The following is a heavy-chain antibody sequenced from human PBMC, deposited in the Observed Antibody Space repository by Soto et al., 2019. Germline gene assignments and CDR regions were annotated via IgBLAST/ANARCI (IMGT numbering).Heavy chain of an antibody. Sequence: GXSVKVSCKASGYTFTSYGISLVRHSPGQGLEWMGWISAYNGNTNYAQKLQGRVTMTTDTSTSTAYMELRRMRSDDTAVYYCARVIAVADWFDPWGQGTLVTVSS. CDR3: ARVIAVADWFDP. D-gene: IGHD6-19*01. J-gene: IGHJ5*02. CDR2: ISAYNGNT. CDR1: GYTFTSYG. V-gene: IGHV1-18*01.